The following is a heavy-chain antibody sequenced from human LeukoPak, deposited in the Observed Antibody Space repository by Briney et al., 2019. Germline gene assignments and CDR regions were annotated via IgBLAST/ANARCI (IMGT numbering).Heavy chain of an antibody. V-gene: IGHV4-31*03. J-gene: IGHJ4*02. Sequence: SETLSLTCTVSGGSISSGGYYWSWIRQHPGKGLEWIGYIYYSGSTYYNPSLKSRVTLLVDTSKNQFSLKLSSVTAADTAVYYCAREDSSGWYTFDYWGQGTLVTVSS. CDR1: GGSISSGGYY. CDR2: IYYSGST. D-gene: IGHD6-19*01. CDR3: AREDSSGWYTFDY.